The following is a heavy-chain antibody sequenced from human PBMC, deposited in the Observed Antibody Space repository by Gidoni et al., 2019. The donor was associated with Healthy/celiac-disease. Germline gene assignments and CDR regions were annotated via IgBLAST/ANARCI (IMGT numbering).Heavy chain of an antibody. D-gene: IGHD3-10*01. J-gene: IGHJ4*02. Sequence: QVPLVESGGGVVQPGRSLRLSCAASGFTFSSYAMHWVRQAPGKGLEWVAVISYDGSNKYYADSVKGRFTISRDNSKNTLYLQMNSLRAEDTAVYYCARDGVGDGSGSSPDYWGQGTLVTVSS. CDR2: ISYDGSNK. V-gene: IGHV3-30-3*01. CDR1: GFTFSSYA. CDR3: ARDGVGDGSGSSPDY.